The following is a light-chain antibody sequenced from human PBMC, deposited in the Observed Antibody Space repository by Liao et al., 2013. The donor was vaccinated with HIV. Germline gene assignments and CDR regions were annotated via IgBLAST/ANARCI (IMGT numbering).Light chain of an antibody. CDR3: QTWDLSTTV. CDR1: NIGSKS. J-gene: IGLJ2*01. Sequence: SYELTQPPSVSVAPGKTARITCGGNNIGSKSVHWYQQKPGQAPVLVIYYDSDRPSGIPERFSGSSSGNTATLTISETQAIDEADYYCQTWDLSTTVFGGGTKLTVL. V-gene: IGLV3-21*01. CDR2: YDS.